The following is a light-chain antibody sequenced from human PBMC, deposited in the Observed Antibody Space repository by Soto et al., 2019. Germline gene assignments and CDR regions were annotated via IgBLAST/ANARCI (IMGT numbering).Light chain of an antibody. CDR1: SSDVGADNY. CDR2: ELT. CDR3: SSYSTTSPLVV. Sequence: QSALTQPASVSGSPGQSITSSCTGTSSDVGADNYVCWYQQHPDNAPKLIIYELTNRPSGVSNRLSASKSGNTASPTISGLQAEDEADYYCSSYSTTSPLVVFGGGTKVTVL. J-gene: IGLJ3*02. V-gene: IGLV2-14*03.